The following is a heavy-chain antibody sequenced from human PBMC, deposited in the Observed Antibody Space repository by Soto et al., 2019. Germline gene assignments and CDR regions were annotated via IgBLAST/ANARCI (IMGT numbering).Heavy chain of an antibody. J-gene: IGHJ6*02. D-gene: IGHD1-1*01. CDR2: MNPNSGNT. V-gene: IGHV1-8*01. CDR1: GYTFTSYD. CDR3: ARWPAGYYYYGMDV. Sequence: QVQLVQSGAEVKKPGASVKVSCKASGYTFTSYDIYWVRQATGQGLEWMGWMNPNSGNTGYAQKFQGRVTMTRNTSISTAYMEPSSLRSEDTAVYYCARWPAGYYYYGMDVWGQGTTVTVSS.